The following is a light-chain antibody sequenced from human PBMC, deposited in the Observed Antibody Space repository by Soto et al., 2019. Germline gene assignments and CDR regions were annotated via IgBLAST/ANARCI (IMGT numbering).Light chain of an antibody. V-gene: IGKV3-20*01. CDR3: QQYSGSPFT. CDR1: QSVYVN. J-gene: IGKJ3*01. CDR2: GAS. Sequence: EIVLTQSPGTLSLSPGEGATLSCRASQSVYVNLAWYQQKPGQSPRLLIYGASTRATDIPDRFSGSGSDTDFALTFSRLEPEDFAVYYCQQYSGSPFTFGPGTKVNIK.